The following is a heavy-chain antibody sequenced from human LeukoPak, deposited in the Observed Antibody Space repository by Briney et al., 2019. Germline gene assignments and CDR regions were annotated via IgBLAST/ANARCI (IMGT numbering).Heavy chain of an antibody. CDR1: GYTFTSYG. J-gene: IGHJ4*02. D-gene: IGHD5-24*01. Sequence: ASVKVSCKASGYTFTSYGISWVRQAPGQGLEWMGWISAYNGNTNYAQKLQGRVTMTTDTSTSTAYVELRSLRSDDTAVYYCARVMATIAYYFDYWGQGTLVTVSS. V-gene: IGHV1-18*01. CDR2: ISAYNGNT. CDR3: ARVMATIAYYFDY.